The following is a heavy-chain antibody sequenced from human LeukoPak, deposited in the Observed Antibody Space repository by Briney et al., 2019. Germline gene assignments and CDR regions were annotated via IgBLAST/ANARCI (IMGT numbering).Heavy chain of an antibody. J-gene: IGHJ4*02. CDR1: GGSISSSSYY. V-gene: IGHV4-39*01. Sequence: KPSETLSLTCTVSGGSISSSSYYWGWIRQPPGKGLEWIGSIYYSGSTYYNPSLKSRVTISVDTSKNQFSLKLSSVTAADTAVYYCATKATEYYYDSSGYSKGSDYWGQGTLSPSPQ. D-gene: IGHD3-22*01. CDR2: IYYSGST. CDR3: ATKATEYYYDSSGYSKGSDY.